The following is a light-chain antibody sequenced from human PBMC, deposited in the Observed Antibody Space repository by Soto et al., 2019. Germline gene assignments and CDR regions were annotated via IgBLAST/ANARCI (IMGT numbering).Light chain of an antibody. CDR1: SSDVGSYNL. J-gene: IGLJ2*01. CDR2: EST. CDR3: CSYGGSSTPVV. Sequence: QSVLTQPASVSGSPGQSITISCTGTSSDVGSYNLVSWYQQHPGKAPKLIIYESTKRPSGVSSRFSGSKSGNTASLTISGLQAEDEADYYCCSYGGSSTPVVFGGGTKLTVL. V-gene: IGLV2-23*01.